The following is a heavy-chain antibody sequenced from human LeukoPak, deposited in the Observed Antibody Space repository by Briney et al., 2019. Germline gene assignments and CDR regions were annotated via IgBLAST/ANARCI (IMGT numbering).Heavy chain of an antibody. J-gene: IGHJ4*02. CDR2: ITNDGSST. CDR1: GFTFSSYW. D-gene: IGHD3-3*01. CDR3: ARGGRSLDY. V-gene: IGHV3-74*01. Sequence: GGALRLSCAASGFTFSSYWMHGVRQVPGKGLVGVSRITNDGSSTDHADSVMGRLTISRDNAKNTLYLQMNSMRAEETAVYYCARGGRSLDYWGQGTLVTVSS.